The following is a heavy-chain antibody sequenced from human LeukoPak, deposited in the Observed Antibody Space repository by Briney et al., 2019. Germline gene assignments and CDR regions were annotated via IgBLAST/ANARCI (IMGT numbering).Heavy chain of an antibody. Sequence: PGGSLRLSCAASGFTFSSYEMNWVRQAPGKGLEWVSYIGNSGNTIFYADSVKGRFTISRDNGKNLLYLQMNSLRAEDTAVYYCARVFSNPTGNDYWGQGTLVTVSS. CDR2: IGNSGNTI. CDR3: ARVFSNPTGNDY. D-gene: IGHD1-1*01. CDR1: GFTFSSYE. V-gene: IGHV3-48*03. J-gene: IGHJ4*02.